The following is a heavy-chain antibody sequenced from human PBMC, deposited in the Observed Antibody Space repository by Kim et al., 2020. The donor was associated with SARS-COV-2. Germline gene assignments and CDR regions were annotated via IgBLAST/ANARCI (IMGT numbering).Heavy chain of an antibody. D-gene: IGHD3-22*01. CDR3: ASGTYHYDSSGYLS. V-gene: IGHV3-33*01. Sequence: ADSVKGRFTISRDNSKNTLYLQMNSLRAEDTAVYYCASGTYHYDSSGYLSWGQGTMVTVSS. J-gene: IGHJ3*01.